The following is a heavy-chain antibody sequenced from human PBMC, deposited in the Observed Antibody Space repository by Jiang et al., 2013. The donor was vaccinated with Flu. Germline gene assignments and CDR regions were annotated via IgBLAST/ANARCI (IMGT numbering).Heavy chain of an antibody. J-gene: IGHJ2*01. D-gene: IGHD6-19*01. CDR1: GFSLSTSGMC. Sequence: KPTQTLTLTCTFSGFSLSTSGMCVSWIRQPPGKALEWLARIYWNDDKRYSPSLKSRLTITKDTSKNQVVLTMTNMDPVDTATYYCALRRAVAGNWYFDLWGRGTLVTVSS. CDR3: ALRRAVAGNWYFDL. V-gene: IGHV2-5*08. CDR2: IYWNDDK.